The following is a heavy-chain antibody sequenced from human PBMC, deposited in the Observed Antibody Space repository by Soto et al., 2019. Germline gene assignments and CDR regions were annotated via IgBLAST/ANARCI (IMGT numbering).Heavy chain of an antibody. D-gene: IGHD2-15*01. CDR2: IYPGDSDT. J-gene: IGHJ6*02. V-gene: IGHV5-51*01. Sequence: PGESLKISCKGSGYSFTSYWIGWVRQMPGKGLEWMGIIYPGDSDTRYSPSFQGQVTISADKSISTAYLQWSSLKASDTAMYYCARLRFPREGSDYYYGMDVWGQGTTVTVSS. CDR3: ARLRFPREGSDYYYGMDV. CDR1: GYSFTSYW.